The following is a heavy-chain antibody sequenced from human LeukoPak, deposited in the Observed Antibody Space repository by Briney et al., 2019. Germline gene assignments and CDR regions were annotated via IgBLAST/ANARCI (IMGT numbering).Heavy chain of an antibody. J-gene: IGHJ6*03. CDR1: AASISGRY. V-gene: IGHV4-34*01. CDR3: ARVHPKPWRSVSRYYYNYYMDV. Sequence: SHTLSPTYPVFAASISGRYSTWTRHPPGKGLEWHGEINHRGRDNYIPSLNSLVAISVDTSNNRFSVTLASVTATDTAVYFCARVHPKPWRSVSRYYYNYYMDVWGNGTTVTVSS. CDR2: INHRGRD. D-gene: IGHD5/OR15-5a*01.